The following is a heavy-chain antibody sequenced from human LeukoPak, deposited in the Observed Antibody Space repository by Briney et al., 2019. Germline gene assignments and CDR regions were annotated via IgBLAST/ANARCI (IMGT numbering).Heavy chain of an antibody. J-gene: IGHJ4*02. Sequence: GESLKISCKGSGYSFSTYWIGWVRQMPGKGLEWMGIIYPGDSNTKYSPSFEGQVTISVDKSISTAYLQWSSLKASDSGIYYCARHVQTSGWSQFDYWGQGTLVTVSS. D-gene: IGHD6-19*01. CDR1: GYSFSTYW. CDR3: ARHVQTSGWSQFDY. CDR2: IYPGDSNT. V-gene: IGHV5-51*01.